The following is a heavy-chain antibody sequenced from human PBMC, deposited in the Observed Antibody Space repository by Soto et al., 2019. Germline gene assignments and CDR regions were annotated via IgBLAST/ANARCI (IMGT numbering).Heavy chain of an antibody. Sequence: GGSLRLSCAASGFTFSSYGMHWVRQAPGKGLEWVAVISYDGSNKYYADSVKGRFTISRDNSENTLYLQMNRLRAEDTAVYYCAKDAASRLHRGYFRWGQGTLVTVSS. CDR2: ISYDGSNK. V-gene: IGHV3-30*18. D-gene: IGHD3-9*01. J-gene: IGHJ4*02. CDR1: GFTFSSYG. CDR3: AKDAASRLHRGYFR.